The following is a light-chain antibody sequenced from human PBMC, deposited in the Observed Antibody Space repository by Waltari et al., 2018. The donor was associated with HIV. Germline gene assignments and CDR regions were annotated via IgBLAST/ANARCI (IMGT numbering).Light chain of an antibody. CDR1: SSKIGNNY. Sequence: QSVLTQPPSASGSPGQRITISCSGSSSKIGNNYVHWYQHLPRTAPTLLIYRNNQRAAGVPDRFSGSKSGTSASLAISGLRSEDEADYYCVTWADRSSGPVVFGGGTKVTVL. J-gene: IGLJ2*01. CDR2: RNN. V-gene: IGLV1-47*01. CDR3: VTWADRSSGPVV.